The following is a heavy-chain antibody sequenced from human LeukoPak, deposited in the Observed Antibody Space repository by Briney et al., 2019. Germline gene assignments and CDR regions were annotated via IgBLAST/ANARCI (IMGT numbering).Heavy chain of an antibody. J-gene: IGHJ6*03. CDR1: GFTFSSYA. CDR3: AREGGSSPYYYYYMDV. V-gene: IGHV3-30-3*01. Sequence: GGSLRLSCAASGFTFSSYAMHWVRQAPGKGLEWVAVISYDGSNKYYADSVKGRFTISRDNSKNTLYLQMNSLRAEDTAVYYCAREGGSSPYYYYYMDVWGKGTTVTVSS. D-gene: IGHD6-13*01. CDR2: ISYDGSNK.